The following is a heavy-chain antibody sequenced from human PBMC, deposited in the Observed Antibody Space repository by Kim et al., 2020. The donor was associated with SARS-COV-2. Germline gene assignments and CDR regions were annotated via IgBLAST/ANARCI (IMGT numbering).Heavy chain of an antibody. CDR3: ARVNWVYYGSGSYHFDY. CDR2: IYYSGST. D-gene: IGHD3-10*01. Sequence: SETLSLTCTVSGGSISSYYWSWIRQPPGKGLEWIGYIYYSGSTNYNPSLKSRVTISVDTSKNQFSLKLSSVTAADTAVYYCARVNWVYYGSGSYHFDYWGQGTLVTVSS. V-gene: IGHV4-59*01. CDR1: GGSISSYY. J-gene: IGHJ4*02.